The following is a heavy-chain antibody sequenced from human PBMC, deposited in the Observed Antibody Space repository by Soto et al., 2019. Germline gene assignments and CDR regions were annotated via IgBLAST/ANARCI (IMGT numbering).Heavy chain of an antibody. Sequence: QVQLKESGPGLVKPSQTLSLTCSVSGGSIGSGDYYWSWVRQSPGKGLEWIGYIYYTGNTYYNPSLGSRVTFSVDTSQNQLSLRLSDVTVADTAVYYCARGSRRRADSGTRPLYYFDYWGQGTLVTVSS. CDR3: ARGSRRRADSGTRPLYYFDY. CDR2: IYYTGNT. D-gene: IGHD1-26*01. V-gene: IGHV4-30-4*01. J-gene: IGHJ4*02. CDR1: GGSIGSGDYY.